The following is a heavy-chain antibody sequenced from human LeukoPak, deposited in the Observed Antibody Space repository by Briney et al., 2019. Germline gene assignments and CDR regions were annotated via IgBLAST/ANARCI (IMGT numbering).Heavy chain of an antibody. CDR3: ARRDARHDAFDI. V-gene: IGHV5-51*01. J-gene: IGHJ3*02. Sequence: GESLKISCKGTGYSFTTYWIGWVRQMPGKGLEWMGIIYPGDSDTRYSPSFQGQVTISADKSISTAYLQWRSLKASDTAMYYCARRDARHDAFDIWGQGTMVTVAS. CDR1: GYSFTTYW. CDR2: IYPGDSDT.